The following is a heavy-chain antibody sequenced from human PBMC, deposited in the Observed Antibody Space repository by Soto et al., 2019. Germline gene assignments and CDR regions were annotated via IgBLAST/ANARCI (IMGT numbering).Heavy chain of an antibody. CDR2: KSYDGTET. CDR1: GFTFSGHW. V-gene: IGHV3-74*03. Sequence: GGSLRLSCAASGFTFSGHWMHWVRQAPGKGLVWVSHKSYDGTETTYADSVKGRFTISRDNPKSTLYLQMNSVRAEDTDVYYCERAPEAYYYYYVMDVWGQGTTVTVSS. J-gene: IGHJ6*02. CDR3: ERAPEAYYYYYVMDV.